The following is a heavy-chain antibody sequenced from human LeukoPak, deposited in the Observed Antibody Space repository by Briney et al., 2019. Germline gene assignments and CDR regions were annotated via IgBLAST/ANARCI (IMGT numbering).Heavy chain of an antibody. J-gene: IGHJ4*02. CDR3: AREGTAYCGGDCYLDY. V-gene: IGHV3-21*01. Sequence: GGSLRLSCAASGFTFSTYSMNWVRQAPGQGLEWISSIRDSSSDIYYADSVKGRFTLSRDNAKNSLYLQMSSLRAEDTAVYYCAREGTAYCGGDCYLDYWGQGTLVTVSS. D-gene: IGHD2-21*01. CDR1: GFTFSTYS. CDR2: IRDSSSDI.